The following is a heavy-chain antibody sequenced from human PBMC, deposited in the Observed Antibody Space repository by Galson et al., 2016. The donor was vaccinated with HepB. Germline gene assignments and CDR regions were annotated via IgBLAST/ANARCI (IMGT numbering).Heavy chain of an antibody. CDR3: ARLVEDGANCFDY. CDR1: GGSISGAPYY. Sequence: SETLSPTCTVSGGSISGAPYYYCWVRQPPGKGLEWIGSINYRGRTYYNGTPESRMTMSVDTSNHQFSLRLSSVIGSDAAVYFCARLVEDGANCFDYWGQGALVTVSS. D-gene: IGHD1-1*01. V-gene: IGHV4-39*01. CDR2: INYRGRT. J-gene: IGHJ4*02.